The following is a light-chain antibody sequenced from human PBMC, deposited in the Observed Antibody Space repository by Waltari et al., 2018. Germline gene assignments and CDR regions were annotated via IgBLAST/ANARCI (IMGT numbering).Light chain of an antibody. CDR1: QSFSSSY. CDR3: QQYGSSPLT. V-gene: IGKV3-20*01. CDR2: GAS. Sequence: EIVLTQSPGTLSLSPGESATLSCRASQSFSSSYLAWYQQKPGQAPRLLIYGASSRATGIPDRFSGSGSGTDFTLTISRLEPEDFAVYYCQQYGSSPLTFGGGTKVEIK. J-gene: IGKJ4*01.